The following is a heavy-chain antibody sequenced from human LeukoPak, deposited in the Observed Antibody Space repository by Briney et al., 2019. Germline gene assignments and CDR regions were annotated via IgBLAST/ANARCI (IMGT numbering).Heavy chain of an antibody. J-gene: IGHJ4*02. CDR2: IYTGGTT. V-gene: IGHV3-66*01. CDR3: ARDVAAPGGVYFDY. Sequence: GGSLRLSCAASGFTVSSNSMSWVRQAPGKGLVWVSVIYTGGTTYYADSVKGRFTISRDNSKNTLYLQMNSLRAEDSAVYYCARDVAAPGGVYFDYWGQGTLVTVSS. D-gene: IGHD3-16*01. CDR1: GFTVSSNS.